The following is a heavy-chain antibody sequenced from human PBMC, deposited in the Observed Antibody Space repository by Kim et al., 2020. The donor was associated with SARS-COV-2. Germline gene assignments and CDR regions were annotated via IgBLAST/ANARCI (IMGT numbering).Heavy chain of an antibody. CDR1: GGSISSGGYY. CDR3: ARGDFYYYYGMDV. V-gene: IGHV4-31*03. J-gene: IGHJ6*02. Sequence: SETLSLTCTVSGGSISSGGYYWSWIRQHPGKGLEWIGYIYYSGSTYYNPSLKSRVTISVDTSKNQFSLKLSSVTAADTAVYYCARGDFYYYYGMDVWGQGTTVTVSS. CDR2: IYYSGST.